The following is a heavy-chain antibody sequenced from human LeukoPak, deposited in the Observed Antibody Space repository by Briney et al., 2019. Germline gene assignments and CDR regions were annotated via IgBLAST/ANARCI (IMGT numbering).Heavy chain of an antibody. CDR1: GGTFSSYA. D-gene: IGHD3-16*02. CDR3: ASDRGYDYVWGSYRYDY. Sequence: ASVKVSCKASGGTFSSYAISWVRQAPGQGLEWMGGIIPIFGTANYAQKFQGRVTITADKSTSTAYMELSSLRSEDTAVYYCASDRGYDYVWGSYRYDYWGQGTLVTVSS. CDR2: IIPIFGTA. V-gene: IGHV1-69*06. J-gene: IGHJ4*02.